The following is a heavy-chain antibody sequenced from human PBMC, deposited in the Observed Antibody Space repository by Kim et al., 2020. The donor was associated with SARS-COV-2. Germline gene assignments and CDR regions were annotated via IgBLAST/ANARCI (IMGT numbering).Heavy chain of an antibody. V-gene: IGHV4-4*07. J-gene: IGHJ4*02. D-gene: IGHD6-19*01. CDR3: ARQAVAGKGIFDY. Sequence: YNPSLKSRVTMSVDTSQNQFSLELSSVTAADTAVYYCARQAVAGKGIFDYWGQGTLVTVSS.